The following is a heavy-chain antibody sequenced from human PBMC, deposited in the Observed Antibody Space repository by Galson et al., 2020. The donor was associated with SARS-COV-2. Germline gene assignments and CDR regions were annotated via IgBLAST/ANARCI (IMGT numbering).Heavy chain of an antibody. D-gene: IGHD1-26*01. V-gene: IGHV5-51*01. CDR2: IYPGDSDT. J-gene: IGHJ3*02. CDR3: ARGATRDIKAFDI. CDR1: GYSFTSYW. Sequence: KVSCQGSGYSFTSYWIGWVRQLPGKGLEWMGIIYPGDSDTRYSPSFHGQVTISADKSISTAYLQWSSLKASDTAMYYCARGATRDIKAFDIWGQGTMVTVSS.